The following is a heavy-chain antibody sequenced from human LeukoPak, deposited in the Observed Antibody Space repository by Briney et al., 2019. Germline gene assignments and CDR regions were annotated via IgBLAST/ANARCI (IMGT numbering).Heavy chain of an antibody. CDR2: ISAYNGNT. CDR3: ASPIWFGMNAFDI. D-gene: IGHD3-10*01. V-gene: IGHV1-18*01. CDR1: GYTFTSDG. Sequence: ASVKVSCKASGYTFTSDGISWVRQAHGQGLEWMGWISAYNGNTNYAQKLQGSVTMTTDACTSTAYMELRSLRSDDTAVYYFASPIWFGMNAFDIWGQGTMVTVSS. J-gene: IGHJ3*02.